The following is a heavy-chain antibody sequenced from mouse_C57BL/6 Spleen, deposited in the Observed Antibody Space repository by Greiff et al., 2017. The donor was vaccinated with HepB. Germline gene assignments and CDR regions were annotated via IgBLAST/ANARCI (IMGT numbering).Heavy chain of an antibody. CDR2: IDPSDSYT. CDR1: GYTFTSYW. D-gene: IGHD1-1*01. V-gene: IGHV1-59*01. CDR3: APTTVVKGYFDY. J-gene: IGHJ2*01. Sequence: VQLQQSGAELVRPGTSVKLSCKASGYTFTSYWMHWVKQRPGQGLEWIGVIDPSDSYTNYNQKFKGKATLTVDTSSSTAYMQLSSLTSEDSAVYYCAPTTVVKGYFDYWGQGTTLTVSS.